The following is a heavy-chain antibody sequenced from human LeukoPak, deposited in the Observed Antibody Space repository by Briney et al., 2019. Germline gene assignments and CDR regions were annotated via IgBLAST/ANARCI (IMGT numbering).Heavy chain of an antibody. Sequence: SETLSLTCTVSGGSISNYYWSWIRQPPGKGLEWIGDIHYSGSTNDNPSLKSRVTISIDTSKNQSSLNLNSVTAADTAVYYCARNGGSGWSDYWGQGILVTVSS. CDR2: IHYSGST. CDR1: GGSISNYY. J-gene: IGHJ4*02. V-gene: IGHV4-59*08. D-gene: IGHD6-19*01. CDR3: ARNGGSGWSDY.